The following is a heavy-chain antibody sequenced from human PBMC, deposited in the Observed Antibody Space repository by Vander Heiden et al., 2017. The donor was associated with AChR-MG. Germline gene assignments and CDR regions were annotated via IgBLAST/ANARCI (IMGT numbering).Heavy chain of an antibody. CDR3: ASQTTVTTFDY. CDR1: GGSISSGAYS. Sequence: QLQLQESGSGLVKPSQTLSLTCAVSGGSISSGAYSWSWIRQPPGKGLEWIGYIYHSGSTYYNPSLKSRVIISVDRSNNQFSLKLSSVTAADTAVYYCASQTTVTTFDYWGQGTLVTVSS. J-gene: IGHJ4*02. D-gene: IGHD4-17*01. CDR2: IYHSGST. V-gene: IGHV4-30-2*01.